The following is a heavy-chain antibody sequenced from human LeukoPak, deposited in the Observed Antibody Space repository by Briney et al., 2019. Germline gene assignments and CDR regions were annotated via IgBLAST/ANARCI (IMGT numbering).Heavy chain of an antibody. CDR1: GFTFSSYS. V-gene: IGHV3-48*04. D-gene: IGHD2-21*01. J-gene: IGHJ4*02. Sequence: GGSLRLSCAASGFTFSSYSMNWVRQAPGKGLEWVSYISSSSSTIYYADPVKGRFTISRDNAKNSLYLQMNSLRAEDTAVYYCARKIGYFDYWGQGTLVTVSS. CDR3: ARKIGYFDY. CDR2: ISSSSSTI.